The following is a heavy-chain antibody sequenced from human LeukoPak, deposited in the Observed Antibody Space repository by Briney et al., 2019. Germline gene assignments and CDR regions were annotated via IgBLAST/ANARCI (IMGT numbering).Heavy chain of an antibody. CDR3: ARERDYGSRFDP. CDR1: GYTFTSYA. CDR2: INAGNGNT. V-gene: IGHV1-3*01. Sequence: ASVKVSCKASGYTFTSYAMHWARQAPGQRLEWMGWINAGNGNTKYSQKFQGRVTITRDTSASTAYTELSSLRSEETAVYHCARERDYGSRFDPWGQGTLVTVSS. D-gene: IGHD3-10*01. J-gene: IGHJ5*02.